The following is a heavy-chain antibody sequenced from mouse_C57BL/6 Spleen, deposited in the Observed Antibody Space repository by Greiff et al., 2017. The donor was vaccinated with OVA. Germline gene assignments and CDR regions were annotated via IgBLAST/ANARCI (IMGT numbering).Heavy chain of an antibody. D-gene: IGHD2-2*01. Sequence: QVQLQQSGAELARPGASVKLSCKASGYTFTSYGISWVQQRTGQGLEWIGEIYPRSGNTYYNEKFKGKATLTADKSSSTAYMELRSLTSEDSAVYFCARSLFYYGYDGGDYYAMDYWGQGTSVTVSS. CDR1: GYTFTSYG. CDR2: IYPRSGNT. CDR3: ARSLFYYGYDGGDYYAMDY. V-gene: IGHV1-81*01. J-gene: IGHJ4*01.